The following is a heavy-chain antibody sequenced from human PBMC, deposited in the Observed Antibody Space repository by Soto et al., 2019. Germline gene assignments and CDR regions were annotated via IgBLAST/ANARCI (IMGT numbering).Heavy chain of an antibody. D-gene: IGHD6-19*01. J-gene: IGHJ4*02. CDR2: INATGST. CDR3: AKVSNKWAVAQRGYFDY. CDR1: GFTFSNYA. Sequence: EVQVLDSGGGLVQPGGSQRLSCEASGFTFSNYAMSWVRQAPGKGLEWVSTINATGSTLYADSVKGRFTISRDNSKNTVYLQMNFLRAEDTAVYYCAKVSNKWAVAQRGYFDYWGQGTLVTVSS. V-gene: IGHV3-23*01.